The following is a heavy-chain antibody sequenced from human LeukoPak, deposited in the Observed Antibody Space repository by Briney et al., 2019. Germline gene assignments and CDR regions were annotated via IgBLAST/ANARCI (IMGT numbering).Heavy chain of an antibody. CDR3: AREAIFGVVRQYFFDC. J-gene: IGHJ4*02. Sequence: GGSLRLSCAASGFTFSSYSMNWVRQAPGKGLEWVSSISSSSSYIYYADSVKGRFTISRDNAKNSLYLQMNSLRAEDTAVYYCAREAIFGVVRQYFFDCWGQGTLVTVSS. V-gene: IGHV3-21*01. D-gene: IGHD3-3*01. CDR2: ISSSSSYI. CDR1: GFTFSSYS.